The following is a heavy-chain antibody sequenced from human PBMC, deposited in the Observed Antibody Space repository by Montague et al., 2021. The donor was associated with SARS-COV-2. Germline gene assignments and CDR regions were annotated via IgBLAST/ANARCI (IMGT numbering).Heavy chain of an antibody. CDR2: IFKNGET. J-gene: IGHJ6*02. Sequence: SETLSLTCTVSGGSITNDGWSWIRQPPGKGLEWIVKIFKNGETDYNPSLKSRVIISVDTSKSQFSLKVTSVTAADTAVYYCARYYERSLDVWGQGTTVTVSS. CDR1: GGSITNDG. CDR3: ARYYERSLDV. V-gene: IGHV4-4*09. D-gene: IGHD1-26*01.